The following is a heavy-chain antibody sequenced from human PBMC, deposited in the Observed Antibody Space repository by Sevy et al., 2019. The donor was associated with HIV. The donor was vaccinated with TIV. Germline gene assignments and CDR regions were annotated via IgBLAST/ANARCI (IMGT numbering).Heavy chain of an antibody. CDR2: ISDIDGNT. Sequence: GGSLRLSCAASGFTFRSYAMNWVRQAPGKGLEWVSGISDIDGNTYYADSVKGRFTISRDNSKSTLFLQMNSLRAEDTAVSYCAKDRRFSNQRFESWGQGTLVTVSS. V-gene: IGHV3-23*01. D-gene: IGHD3-16*01. J-gene: IGHJ4*02. CDR1: GFTFRSYA. CDR3: AKDRRFSNQRFES.